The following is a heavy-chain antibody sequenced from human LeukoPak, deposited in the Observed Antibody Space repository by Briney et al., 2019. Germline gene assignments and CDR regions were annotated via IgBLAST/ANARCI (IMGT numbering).Heavy chain of an antibody. CDR1: GYTFTTYG. CDR3: ARDRRIAVAGTDYFDY. V-gene: IGHV1-18*01. J-gene: IGHJ4*02. D-gene: IGHD6-19*01. Sequence: ASVKVSCKASGYTFTTYGISWVRQAPGQGLEWMGWISVYNGNTNYAQKLQGRVTMTTDTSTSTAYMELRSLRSEDTAVYYCARDRRIAVAGTDYFDYWGQGTLVTVSS. CDR2: ISVYNGNT.